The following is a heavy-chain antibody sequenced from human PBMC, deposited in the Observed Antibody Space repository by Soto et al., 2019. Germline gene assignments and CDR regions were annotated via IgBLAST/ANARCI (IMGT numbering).Heavy chain of an antibody. D-gene: IGHD1-1*01. Sequence: WWSLRLSCSASVFTCSSYCMHWFRQAPGKGLVWVSRINSDGSSTSYADSVKGRFTISRDNAKNTLYLQMNSLRAEDTAVYYCARVEAPHGGDYYYYYGMDVWGQGTTVTVSS. CDR1: VFTCSSYC. CDR2: INSDGSST. V-gene: IGHV3-74*01. J-gene: IGHJ6*02. CDR3: ARVEAPHGGDYYYYYGMDV.